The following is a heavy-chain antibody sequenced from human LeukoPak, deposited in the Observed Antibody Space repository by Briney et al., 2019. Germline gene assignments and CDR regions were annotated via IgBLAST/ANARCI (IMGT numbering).Heavy chain of an antibody. CDR1: GFTFNDYY. CDR3: ATDGAGFDT. Sequence: PGGSLRLSCAASGFTFNDYYMSWIRQAPGKGLEWLSYINIGGTNTHYANSVKGRFTISRDNAKKSLYLEMNNLRAEDTAVYYCATDGAGFDTWGQGVLVTVSS. V-gene: IGHV3-11*01. J-gene: IGHJ5*02. CDR2: INIGGTNT.